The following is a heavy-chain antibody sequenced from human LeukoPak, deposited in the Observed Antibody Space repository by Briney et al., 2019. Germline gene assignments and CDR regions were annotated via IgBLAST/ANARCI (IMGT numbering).Heavy chain of an antibody. CDR1: GYTFATYG. J-gene: IGHJ4*02. CDR3: ARALYHTFDY. CDR2: ISAYNGDT. Sequence: ASVKVSCKASGYTFATYGISWGRQAPGQGLEWMGWISAYNGDTNSAQKFQGRVTMTTDTSTNTAYMELRSLRSDDTAVYYCARALYHTFDYWGQGTLVTVSS. D-gene: IGHD2-2*01. V-gene: IGHV1-18*01.